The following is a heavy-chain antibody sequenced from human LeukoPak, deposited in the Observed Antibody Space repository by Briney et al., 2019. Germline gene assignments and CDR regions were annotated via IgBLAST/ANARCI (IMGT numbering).Heavy chain of an antibody. V-gene: IGHV4-39*01. Sequence: SETLSLTCTVSGGSISSSSYYWGWIRQPPGKGLEWIGSIYYSGSTYYNPSLKSRVTISVDTSKNQFSLKLSSVTAADTAVYYCARHYYGSGSPASQYYYYMDVWGKGTTVTISS. CDR2: IYYSGST. J-gene: IGHJ6*03. CDR3: ARHYYGSGSPASQYYYYMDV. CDR1: GGSISSSSYY. D-gene: IGHD3-10*01.